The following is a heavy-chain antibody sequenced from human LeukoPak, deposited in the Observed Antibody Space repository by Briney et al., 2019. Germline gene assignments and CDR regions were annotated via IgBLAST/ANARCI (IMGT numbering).Heavy chain of an antibody. J-gene: IGHJ4*02. V-gene: IGHV4-30-4*01. Sequence: SQTLSLTCNVSGGSISSGDYFWSWIRQPPGKGLEWIGCIYYSGTTYYNPSLKSRVTMSVDTSKNQFSMQQSSETAADTAVYYCARAPPPYMVTEWGQGTLVTVSS. D-gene: IGHD2-21*02. CDR3: ARAPPPYMVTE. CDR1: GGSISSGDYF. CDR2: IYYSGTT.